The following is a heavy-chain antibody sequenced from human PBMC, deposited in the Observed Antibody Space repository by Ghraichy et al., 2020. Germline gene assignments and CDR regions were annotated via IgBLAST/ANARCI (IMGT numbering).Heavy chain of an antibody. V-gene: IGHV3-48*01. J-gene: IGHJ4*02. D-gene: IGHD6-19*01. Sequence: GESLNISCAASGFTFSSYSMNWVRQAPGKGLEWVSYISSSSSTIYYADSVKGRFTISRDNAKNSLYLQMNSLRAEDTAVYYCARDAPFSFGYSSGWTYFDYWGQGTLVTVSS. CDR1: GFTFSSYS. CDR2: ISSSSSTI. CDR3: ARDAPFSFGYSSGWTYFDY.